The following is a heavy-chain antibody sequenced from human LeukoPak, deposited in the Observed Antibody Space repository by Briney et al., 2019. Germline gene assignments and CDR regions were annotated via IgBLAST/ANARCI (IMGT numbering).Heavy chain of an antibody. V-gene: IGHV3-11*04. CDR1: GFTFSDYY. D-gene: IGHD2-21*01. J-gene: IGHJ4*02. CDR2: ITSSGSTT. CDR3: AREGSYDRLRPFDY. Sequence: GGSLRLSCAVSGFTFSDYYTSWIRQAPGEGLEWLSYITSSGSTTHYADSVKGRFTISRDNAKNSLFLQMNDLRAEDTAVYYCAREGSYDRLRPFDYWGQGTLVTVSS.